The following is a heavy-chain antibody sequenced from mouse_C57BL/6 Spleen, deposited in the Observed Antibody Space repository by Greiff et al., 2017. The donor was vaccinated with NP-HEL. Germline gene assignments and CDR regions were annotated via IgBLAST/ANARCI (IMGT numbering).Heavy chain of an antibody. CDR3: ARGEVGPFAY. CDR2: IYPGDGDT. D-gene: IGHD1-1*02. V-gene: IGHV1-80*01. Sequence: VQLKESGASVKISCTASGYAFSSYWMNWVKQRPGKGLEWIGQIYPGDGDTNYNGKFKGKATLTADKSSSTAYMQLSTLTSEDSAVYFCARGEVGPFAYWGQGTLVTVSA. CDR1: GYAFSSYW. J-gene: IGHJ3*01.